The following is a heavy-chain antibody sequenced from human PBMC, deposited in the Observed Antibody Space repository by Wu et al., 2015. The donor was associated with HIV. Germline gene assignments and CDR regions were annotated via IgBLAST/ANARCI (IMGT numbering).Heavy chain of an antibody. CDR1: GYTFTTYG. CDR2: ISAYNGNT. J-gene: IGHJ4*02. D-gene: IGHD5-12*01. CDR3: ARGVGATFLLDY. V-gene: IGHV1-18*01. Sequence: QIQLVQSGTEMKKPGASVKVSCKASGYTFTTYGFNWVRQAPGQGFEWMGWISAYNGNTNYAQNLQDRVTMTRDKFTTTAYLELRSLRSDDTAVYYCARGVGATFLLDYWGQGTVVTVSS.